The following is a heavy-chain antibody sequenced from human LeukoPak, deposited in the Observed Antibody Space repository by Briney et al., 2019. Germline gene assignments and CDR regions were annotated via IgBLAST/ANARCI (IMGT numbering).Heavy chain of an antibody. CDR3: APHAGTVGY. Sequence: GGSLRLSCAASVFTFSSYWMSWVRQAPGKGLEWVANIKQDGSEKYYVDSVKGRFTISGDNAKNSLYLQMNSLRAEDTAVYYCAPHAGTVGYWGQGTLVTVSS. V-gene: IGHV3-7*02. CDR2: IKQDGSEK. D-gene: IGHD1-26*01. CDR1: VFTFSSYW. J-gene: IGHJ4*02.